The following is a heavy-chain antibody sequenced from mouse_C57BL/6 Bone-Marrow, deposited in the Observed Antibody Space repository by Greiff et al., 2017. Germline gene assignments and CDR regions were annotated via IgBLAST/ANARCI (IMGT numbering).Heavy chain of an antibody. Sequence: QVTLKVSGPGILQPSQTLSLTCSFSGFSLSTFGMGVGWIRQPSGKGLEWLAHIWWGDAKYYNPALKSRLTISKDTSKNQVFLKIANVDPAATATYYCARMGYYGDFDYWGQGNTLTVSA. D-gene: IGHD1-1*01. CDR1: GFSLSTFGMG. J-gene: IGHJ2*01. V-gene: IGHV8-8*01. CDR2: IWWGDAK. CDR3: ARMGYYGDFDY.